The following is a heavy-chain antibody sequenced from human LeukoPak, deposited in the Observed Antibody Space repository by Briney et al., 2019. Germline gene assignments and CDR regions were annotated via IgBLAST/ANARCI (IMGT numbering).Heavy chain of an antibody. CDR2: ISSSSSYI. CDR1: GFTFNIYT. D-gene: IGHD2-8*01. Sequence: PGGSLRLSCAASGFTFNIYTMNWVRQAPGKGLEWVSSISSSSSYIYYADSVKGRFTISRDNAKNSLYLQMNSLRAEDTAVYYCARMKSTKDFDYWGQGTLVTVSS. J-gene: IGHJ4*02. CDR3: ARMKSTKDFDY. V-gene: IGHV3-21*01.